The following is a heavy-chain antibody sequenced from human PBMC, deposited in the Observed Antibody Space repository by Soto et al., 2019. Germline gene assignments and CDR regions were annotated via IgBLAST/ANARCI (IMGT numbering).Heavy chain of an antibody. CDR1: GFTFSSYA. V-gene: IGHV3-23*01. D-gene: IGHD3-22*01. CDR3: AIHYDSSGYYDY. Sequence: EVQLLESGGGLVQPGGSLRLSCAASGFTFSSYAMSWVRQAPGKGLEWVSAISGSGGSTYYADSVKGRFTISRDNSKNTLYLQMNSLRAEDTDVYYCAIHYDSSGYYDYWGQGTLVTVSS. J-gene: IGHJ4*02. CDR2: ISGSGGST.